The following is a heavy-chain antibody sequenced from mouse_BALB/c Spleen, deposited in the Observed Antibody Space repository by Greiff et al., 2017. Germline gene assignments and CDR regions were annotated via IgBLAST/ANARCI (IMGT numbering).Heavy chain of an antibody. CDR1: GFTFSSYT. J-gene: IGHJ4*01. V-gene: IGHV5-9*03. D-gene: IGHD2-4*01. Sequence: DVKLVESGGGLVKPGGSLKLSCAASGFTFSSYTMPWVRQTPEKRLEWVATISSGGGNTYYPDSVKGRFTISRDNAKNNLYLQMSSLRSEDTALYYCARYEGLRRNAMDYWGQGTSVTVSS. CDR2: ISSGGGNT. CDR3: ARYEGLRRNAMDY.